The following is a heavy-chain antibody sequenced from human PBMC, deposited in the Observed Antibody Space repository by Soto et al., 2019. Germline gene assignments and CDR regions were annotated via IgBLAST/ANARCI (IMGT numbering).Heavy chain of an antibody. CDR3: AKQIYGGNS. CDR1: GFTFSASA. J-gene: IGHJ4*02. CDR2: IRSKANNYAT. D-gene: IGHD2-21*02. Sequence: WWSLRLSCSTSGFTFSASAMHWGRQVSGKGLEWIARIRSKANNYATTYAPSVKGRFTISRDDSENTVYLQMNSLKTEDTAIYYCAKQIYGGNSWGQGTLVTVSS. V-gene: IGHV3-73*01.